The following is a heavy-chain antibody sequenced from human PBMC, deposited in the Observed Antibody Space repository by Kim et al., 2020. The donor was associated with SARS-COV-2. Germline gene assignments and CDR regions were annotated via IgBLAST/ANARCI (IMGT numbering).Heavy chain of an antibody. CDR2: IYYSGST. V-gene: IGHV4-31*03. Sequence: SETLSLTCTVSGGSISSGGYYWSWIRQHPGKGLEWIGYIYYSGSTYYNPSLKSRVTISVDTSKNQFSLKLSSVTAADTAVYYCARDPLKNSVPLDYYYYYGLDLWPQRTTVPVSS. J-gene: IGHJ6*01. CDR1: GGSISSGGYY. D-gene: IGHD1-7*01. CDR3: ARDPLKNSVPLDYYYYYGLDL.